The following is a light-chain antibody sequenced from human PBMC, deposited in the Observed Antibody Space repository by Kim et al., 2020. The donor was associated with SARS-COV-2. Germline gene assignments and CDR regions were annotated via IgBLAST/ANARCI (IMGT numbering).Light chain of an antibody. CDR3: QQSYSTPPT. Sequence: ASVGDRVPITCRASQSISSYLNCYQQKPGKAPKLLIYAASSLQSRVPSRFSGSGSGTDFTLTISSLQPVDFATYYCQQSYSTPPTFGQGTKVDIK. J-gene: IGKJ1*01. CDR2: AAS. V-gene: IGKV1-39*01. CDR1: QSISSY.